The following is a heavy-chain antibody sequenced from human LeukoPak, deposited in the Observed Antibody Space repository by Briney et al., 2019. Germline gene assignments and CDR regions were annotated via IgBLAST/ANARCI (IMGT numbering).Heavy chain of an antibody. J-gene: IGHJ4*02. V-gene: IGHV3-48*04. CDR2: ITQTGGTI. D-gene: IGHD1-7*01. CDR3: TRVNYVSSGWGAPFDC. CDR1: GFTFSSYR. Sequence: GGSLRLSCAASGFTFSSYRMSWVRQTPGKGLEWLSYITQTGGTIYYADSVKGRFTISRDNAKNSLYLQINSLRAEDTAIYYCTRVNYVSSGWGAPFDCWGQGTLVTVSS.